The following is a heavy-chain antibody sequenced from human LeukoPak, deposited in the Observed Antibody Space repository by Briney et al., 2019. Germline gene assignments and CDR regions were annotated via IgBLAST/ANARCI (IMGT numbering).Heavy chain of an antibody. CDR3: AKEEGVWGSYRYREVDY. CDR2: IRYDGSNK. V-gene: IGHV3-30*02. Sequence: PGGSLRLSCAASGFTFSSYGMHWVRQAPGKGLEWVAFIRYDGSNKYYADFVKGRFTISRDNSKNTLYLQMNSLRAEDTAVYYCAKEEGVWGSYRYREVDYWGQGTLVTVSS. D-gene: IGHD3-16*02. J-gene: IGHJ4*02. CDR1: GFTFSSYG.